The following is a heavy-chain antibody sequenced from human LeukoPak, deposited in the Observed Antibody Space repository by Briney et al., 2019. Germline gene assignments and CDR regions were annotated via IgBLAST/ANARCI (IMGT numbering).Heavy chain of an antibody. Sequence: PSETLSLTCAVSGYSISSGYYWGWIRQSPEKGLEGIGSIYHSGTTYYNPSLKSRVTISIDTSKNQSSLNLNSVTAADTAVYYCAWKYYYDSSGYFYVDQWGQGILVTVSS. J-gene: IGHJ4*02. CDR3: AWKYYYDSSGYFYVDQ. CDR2: IYHSGTT. V-gene: IGHV4-38-2*01. CDR1: GYSISSGYY. D-gene: IGHD3-22*01.